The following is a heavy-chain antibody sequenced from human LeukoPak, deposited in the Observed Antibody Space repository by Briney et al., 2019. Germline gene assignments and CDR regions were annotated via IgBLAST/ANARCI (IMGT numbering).Heavy chain of an antibody. V-gene: IGHV4-61*02. CDR2: IYTSGST. Sequence: SGTLSLTCTVSGGSISSGSYYWSWIRQPAGKGLEWIGRIYTSGSTNYNPSLKSRVTISVDTSKNQFSLKLSSVTAADTAVYYCAREIAVAGLDYWGQGTLVTVSS. D-gene: IGHD6-19*01. CDR1: GGSISSGSYY. J-gene: IGHJ4*02. CDR3: AREIAVAGLDY.